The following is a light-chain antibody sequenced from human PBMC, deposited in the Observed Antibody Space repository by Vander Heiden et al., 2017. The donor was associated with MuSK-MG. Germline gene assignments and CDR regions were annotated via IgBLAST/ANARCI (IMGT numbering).Light chain of an antibody. CDR1: SGSVSTTYY. CDR3: VLYMSSGSVV. Sequence: QTVVTQEPSFSVSPGGTVTLTCGLNSGSVSTTYYPGWYQQTPGQPPRALIYSTTSRCSGVPDRFSGSILGNKAALTITGAQPDDESDYYCVLYMSSGSVVFGGGTKLTVL. J-gene: IGLJ2*01. V-gene: IGLV8-61*01. CDR2: STT.